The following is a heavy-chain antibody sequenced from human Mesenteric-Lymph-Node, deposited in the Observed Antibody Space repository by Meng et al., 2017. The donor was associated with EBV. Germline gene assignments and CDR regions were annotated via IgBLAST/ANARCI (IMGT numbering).Heavy chain of an antibody. V-gene: IGHV6-1*01. J-gene: IGHJ2*01. Sequence: QVQLQQSGPGLVTPSXXXXLXCVISGDSVSSSSAAWTWIRQSPSRGLEWLGRTYYRSKWYNDYAVFVKSRITINPDTSKNQFSLQLNSVTPEDTAVYYCARGATSVFDLWGRGTLVTVSS. CDR2: TYYRSKWYN. CDR3: ARGATSVFDL. CDR1: GDSVSSSSAA.